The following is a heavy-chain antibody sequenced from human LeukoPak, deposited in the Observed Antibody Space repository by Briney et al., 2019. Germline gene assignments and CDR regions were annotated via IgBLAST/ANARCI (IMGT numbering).Heavy chain of an antibody. CDR2: IYHTGST. D-gene: IGHD3-16*02. CDR1: GYSISSGYY. Sequence: SETLSLTCAVSGYSISSGYYWGWVRQAPGKGLEWIGSIYHTGSTDYNPSLKSRLTISVDMSKNQFSLNLRSVTAADTAVYYCARDKDDYVWGTYRWWGQGMLVTVSS. CDR3: ARDKDDYVWGTYRW. J-gene: IGHJ4*02. V-gene: IGHV4-38-2*01.